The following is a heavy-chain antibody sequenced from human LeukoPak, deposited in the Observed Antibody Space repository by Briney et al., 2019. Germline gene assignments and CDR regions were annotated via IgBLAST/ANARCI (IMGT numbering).Heavy chain of an antibody. CDR1: GLSFSDYG. CDR3: ARDGDTAMALDY. Sequence: PGGSLRLSCAGSGLSFSDYGMSWVRQAPGKGLEWVANIKQDGSEKYYVDSVKGRFTISRDNAKNSLYLQMNSLRAEDTAVYYCARDGDTAMALDYWGQGTLVTVSS. J-gene: IGHJ4*02. CDR2: IKQDGSEK. D-gene: IGHD5-18*01. V-gene: IGHV3-7*01.